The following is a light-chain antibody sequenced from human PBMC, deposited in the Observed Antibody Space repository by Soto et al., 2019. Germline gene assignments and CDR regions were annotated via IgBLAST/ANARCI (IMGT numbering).Light chain of an antibody. CDR2: DTS. Sequence: VFTQCPGTLSLSPGERATLSCRASQPVNSYLHWYQQQPGQSPRLLMSDTSHRATGIPARFSGSGSGTDFTLTISSLEPEDFGVYYCQQRSNWMITFGQGTRLEIK. J-gene: IGKJ5*01. CDR1: QPVNSY. V-gene: IGKV3-11*01. CDR3: QQRSNWMIT.